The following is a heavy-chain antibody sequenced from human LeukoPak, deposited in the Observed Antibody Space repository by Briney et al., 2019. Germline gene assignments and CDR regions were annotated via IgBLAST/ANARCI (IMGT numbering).Heavy chain of an antibody. V-gene: IGHV3-33*06. CDR3: AKDGREWPRSLDY. D-gene: IGHD5-12*01. Sequence: GRSLRLSCAASGFTFSSYGMHWVRQAPGKGLEWVAVIWYDGSNKYYADSVKGRFTISRDNSKNTLYLQMNSLRAEDTAVYYCAKDGREWPRSLDYWGQGTLVTVSS. CDR1: GFTFSSYG. CDR2: IWYDGSNK. J-gene: IGHJ4*02.